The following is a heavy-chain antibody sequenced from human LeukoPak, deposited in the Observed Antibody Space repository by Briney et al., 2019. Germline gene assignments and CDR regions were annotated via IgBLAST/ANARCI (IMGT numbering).Heavy chain of an antibody. CDR3: AKFISNDFDI. CDR2: ISGSGGNT. CDR1: GFTFSSYD. Sequence: GVSLRLSCAASGFTFSSYDMICVRQAPGKGLVWVSSISGSGGNTYYADSVKGRFTISRDNSKNTLYLQMNSLRAEDTAVYYCAKFISNDFDIWGQGTMVTVSS. D-gene: IGHD1-1*01. V-gene: IGHV3-23*01. J-gene: IGHJ3*02.